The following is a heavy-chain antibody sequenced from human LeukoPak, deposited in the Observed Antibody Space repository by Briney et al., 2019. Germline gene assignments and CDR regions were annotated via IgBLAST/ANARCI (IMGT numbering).Heavy chain of an antibody. V-gene: IGHV1-8*01. CDR2: MNPNSGNT. D-gene: IGHD2-2*01. J-gene: IGHJ4*02. CDR1: GYTFTSYD. Sequence: ASVKVSCKASGYTFTSYDINWVRQATGQGLEWMGWMNPNSGNTGYAQKFQGRVTMTRNSSISTAYMELSSLRSDDTAVYYCARDPPYCSSTSCSKVFDYWGQGTLVTVSS. CDR3: ARDPPYCSSTSCSKVFDY.